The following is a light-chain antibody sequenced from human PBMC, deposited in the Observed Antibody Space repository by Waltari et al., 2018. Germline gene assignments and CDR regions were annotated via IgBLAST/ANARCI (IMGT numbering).Light chain of an antibody. CDR3: QQYNRWPPIT. CDR2: EAS. Sequence: EIVMTQSPATLSVSPGETATLSCRASQSVSSNVAWYQKKPGQAPRLLIYEASTRATASPAKFRGSGSGTEFTLTISSLQSEDFAVYYCQQYNRWPPITFGHGTRLEIK. J-gene: IGKJ5*01. V-gene: IGKV3-15*01. CDR1: QSVSSN.